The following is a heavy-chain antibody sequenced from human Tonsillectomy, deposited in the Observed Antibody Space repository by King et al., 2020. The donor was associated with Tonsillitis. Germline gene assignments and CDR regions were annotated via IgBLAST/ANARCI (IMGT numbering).Heavy chain of an antibody. J-gene: IGHJ5*02. CDR3: GRYEDGVFDP. V-gene: IGHV4-31*03. CDR1: GGSISGGAFY. D-gene: IGHD5-24*01. CDR2: IYYSGKT. Sequence: VQLQESGPGLVKPSQTLSLTCTVSGGSISGGAFYWSWFRQHPGKGLEWIGYIYYSGKTYYNPSLKSRLTISVDTSKNQFSLKLSSVTAADTAVYYCGRYEDGVFDPWGQGTLVTVSS.